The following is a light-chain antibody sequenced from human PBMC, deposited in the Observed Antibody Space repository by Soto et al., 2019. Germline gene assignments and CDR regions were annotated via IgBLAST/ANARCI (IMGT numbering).Light chain of an antibody. J-gene: IGLJ1*01. Sequence: QSVLTQPRSVSGSPGQSVTISCTGTSSDVGGYNYVSSYQPHPGKAPKLMIYDVSKRPSGVPDRFSGSKSGNTASLTISGLQAGDEADYYCCSYAGSGTDNYVFGSGTKLTVL. CDR1: SSDVGGYNY. CDR3: CSYAGSGTDNYV. V-gene: IGLV2-11*01. CDR2: DVS.